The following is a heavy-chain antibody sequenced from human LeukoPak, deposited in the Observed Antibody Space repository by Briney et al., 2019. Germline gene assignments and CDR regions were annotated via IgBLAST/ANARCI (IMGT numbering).Heavy chain of an antibody. Sequence: PGGSLRLSCVVSGFSFSDSYMTWIRQTPGKGLESLAYISGSGHDIYYTDSVKGRFTISRDNAKNSLYLQMNSLRAEDTALYYCAIHQAGTTVTPYQFDYWGQGTLVTVSS. CDR3: AIHQAGTTVTPYQFDY. D-gene: IGHD4-17*01. V-gene: IGHV3-11*01. CDR1: GFSFSDSY. J-gene: IGHJ4*02. CDR2: ISGSGHDI.